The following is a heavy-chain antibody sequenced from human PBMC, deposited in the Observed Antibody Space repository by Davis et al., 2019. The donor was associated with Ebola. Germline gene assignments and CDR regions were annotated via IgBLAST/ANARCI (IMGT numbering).Heavy chain of an antibody. CDR3: AAEYYYYGMDV. CDR1: GGSISSYY. V-gene: IGHV4-59*08. J-gene: IGHJ6*02. Sequence: MPSETLSLTCTVSGGSISSYYWSWIRQPPGKGLEWIGYIYYSGSTNYNPSLKSRVTISVDTSKNQFSLKLSSVTAADTAVYYCAAEYYYYGMDVWGQGTTVTVSS. CDR2: IYYSGST.